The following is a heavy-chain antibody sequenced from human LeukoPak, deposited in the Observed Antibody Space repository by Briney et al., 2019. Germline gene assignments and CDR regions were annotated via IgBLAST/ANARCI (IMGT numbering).Heavy chain of an antibody. V-gene: IGHV4-39*01. CDR1: GGSISSSSYY. CDR2: IYYSGST. Sequence: SETLSLTCTVSGGSISSSSYYWCWIRQPPGKGLEWMGSIYYSGSTYYNPSLKSRVTIFVYTSKNQFSLKLSSVTAADTFFFQAENGIRYFDWLLVGDYFDYWGQGTLVTVSS. CDR3: ENGIRYFDWLLVGDYFDY. J-gene: IGHJ4*02. D-gene: IGHD3-9*01.